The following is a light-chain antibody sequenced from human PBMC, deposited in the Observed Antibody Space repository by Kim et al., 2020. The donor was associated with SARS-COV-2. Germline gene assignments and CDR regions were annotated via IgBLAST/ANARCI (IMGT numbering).Light chain of an antibody. V-gene: IGLV6-57*02. Sequence: TLATACSGSRGRFASKLVLGCEQRPGSVSTTGIYEDNQRPSEVPDRFSGARGSTSNSASLTISVLKTEDEAGDYCQSYGSSNPWVFGGGTQLTVL. J-gene: IGLJ3*02. CDR1: RGRFASKL. CDR3: QSYGSSNPWV. CDR2: EDN.